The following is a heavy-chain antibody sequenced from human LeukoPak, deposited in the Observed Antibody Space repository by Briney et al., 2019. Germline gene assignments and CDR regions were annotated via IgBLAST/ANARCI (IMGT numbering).Heavy chain of an antibody. Sequence: GGSLRLSCAASGFIFSRYWMDWVRQAPGKGPVWVSRINSDGSSTSYADSVKGRFTISRDNAKNTLYLQMNSLRAEDTAVYYCARDPRYCGGDCYTFDYWGQGTLVTVSS. V-gene: IGHV3-74*01. CDR2: INSDGSST. D-gene: IGHD2-21*02. CDR3: ARDPRYCGGDCYTFDY. J-gene: IGHJ4*02. CDR1: GFIFSRYW.